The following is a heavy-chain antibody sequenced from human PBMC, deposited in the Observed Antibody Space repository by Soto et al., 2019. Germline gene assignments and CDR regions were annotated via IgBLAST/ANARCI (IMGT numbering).Heavy chain of an antibody. V-gene: IGHV2-5*02. CDR2: IYWDDDK. Sequence: QITLKESGPTLVKPTQTLTLTCTFSGFSLSTSGVGVGWIRQPPGKALEWLALIYWDDDKRYSPSLTSRLTTPKDTSKNQVVLTTTNMYPVDTATYYCAHSSWYLGTITGLAYWGQGTLVTVSS. D-gene: IGHD6-13*01. J-gene: IGHJ4*02. CDR3: AHSSWYLGTITGLAY. CDR1: GFSLSTSGVG.